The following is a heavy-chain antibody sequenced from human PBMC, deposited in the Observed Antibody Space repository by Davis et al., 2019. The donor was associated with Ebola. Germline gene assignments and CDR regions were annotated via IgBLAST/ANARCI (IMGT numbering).Heavy chain of an antibody. CDR1: GYTFTSYG. V-gene: IGHV1-18*01. J-gene: IGHJ4*02. CDR2: ISAYNGNT. Sequence: ASVTVSCTASGYTFTSYGISWVRQAPGQGLEWMGWISAYNGNTTYAQKLQGIVTIIRDTSTSTVYMELSSLRSEDTAVYYCARDRRFLEWLLAYWGQGTLVTVSS. D-gene: IGHD3-3*01. CDR3: ARDRRFLEWLLAY.